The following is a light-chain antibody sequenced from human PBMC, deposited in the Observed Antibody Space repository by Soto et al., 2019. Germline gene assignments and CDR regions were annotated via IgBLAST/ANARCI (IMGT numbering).Light chain of an antibody. J-gene: IGKJ1*01. CDR2: AAS. CDR1: QSVSSYY. CDR3: QQCGSSPWT. Sequence: IVLTRSPGTLSLSPGERATLSCRASQSVSSYYLAWYQQKPGQAPRLLIYAASSRATGIPDRFSGGGSGTDFTLTISRLEPEDFAVYYCQQCGSSPWTFGQGTKVDIK. V-gene: IGKV3-20*01.